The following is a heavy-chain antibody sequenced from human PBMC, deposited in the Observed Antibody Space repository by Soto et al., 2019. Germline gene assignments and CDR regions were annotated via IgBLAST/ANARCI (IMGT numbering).Heavy chain of an antibody. D-gene: IGHD5-12*01. J-gene: IGHJ6*02. V-gene: IGHV3-23*01. CDR1: GFTFSSYA. CDR2: ISGSGGST. CDR3: AKVHGGYDLGDRLVVYYGMAV. Sequence: GGSLRLSCAASGFTFSSYAMSWVRQAPGKGLEWVSAISGSGGSTYYADSVKGRFTISRDNSKNTLYLQMNSLRAEDTAVYYCAKVHGGYDLGDRLVVYYGMAVWGQGTTVTVSS.